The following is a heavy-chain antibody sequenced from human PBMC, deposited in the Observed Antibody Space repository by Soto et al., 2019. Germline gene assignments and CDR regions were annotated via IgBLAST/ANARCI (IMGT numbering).Heavy chain of an antibody. CDR1: GYTFTSYD. CDR2: MNPNSGNT. D-gene: IGHD3-3*02. CDR3: ARSGGGHFWSGYYANWFDP. J-gene: IGHJ5*02. Sequence: GASVKVSCKASGYTFTSYDINWVRQATGQGLEWMGWMNPNSGNTGYAQKFQGRVTITGDTSISTAYMELSNLRSEDTAVYYCARSGGGHFWSGYYANWFDPWGQGTLVTVSS. V-gene: IGHV1-8*01.